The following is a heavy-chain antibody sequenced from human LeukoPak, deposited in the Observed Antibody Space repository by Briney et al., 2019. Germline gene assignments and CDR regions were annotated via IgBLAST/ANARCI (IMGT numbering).Heavy chain of an antibody. CDR2: IGTAGEI. CDR1: GLTFRSYD. J-gene: IGHJ2*01. D-gene: IGHD6-13*01. Sequence: GGSLRLSCAASGLTFRSYDMHWVRQATGKGLEWVSGIGTAGEIYYPGSVKGRFTISRENAKNSLYLQMNSLRAGDTAVYYCARAAYSSTWYSRYFDLWGRGTLVTVSS. V-gene: IGHV3-13*01. CDR3: ARAAYSSTWYSRYFDL.